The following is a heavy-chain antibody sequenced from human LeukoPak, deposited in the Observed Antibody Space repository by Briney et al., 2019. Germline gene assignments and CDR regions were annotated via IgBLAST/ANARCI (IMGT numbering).Heavy chain of an antibody. D-gene: IGHD3-10*01. Sequence: SETLSLTCTVSGGPISSYYWSWIRQPPGKGLEWIGYIYYIGSTNYNPSLKSRVTMSLDTSKTQFSLELSSVTAADTAVYYCAGGGGWFDSWGQGTLVTVSS. CDR2: IYYIGST. CDR1: GGPISSYY. V-gene: IGHV4-59*01. J-gene: IGHJ5*01. CDR3: AGGGGWFDS.